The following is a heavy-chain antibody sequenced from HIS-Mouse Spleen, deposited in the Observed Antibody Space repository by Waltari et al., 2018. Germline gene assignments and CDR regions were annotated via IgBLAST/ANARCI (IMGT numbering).Heavy chain of an antibody. CDR1: AGSISSSSYY. Sequence: QLQLQESAPGLVKPSETLSLTCTVSAGSISSSSYYWGWIRQPPGKGLEWFGSIYYSGSTYYNPSLKSRVTISVDTSKNQFSLKLSSVTAADTAVYYCAREIPYSSSWYDWYFDLWGRGTLVTVSS. CDR2: IYYSGST. CDR3: AREIPYSSSWYDWYFDL. V-gene: IGHV4-39*07. D-gene: IGHD6-13*01. J-gene: IGHJ2*01.